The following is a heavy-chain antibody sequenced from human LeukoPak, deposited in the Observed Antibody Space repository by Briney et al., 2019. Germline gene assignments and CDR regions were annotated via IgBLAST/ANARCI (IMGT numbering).Heavy chain of an antibody. CDR3: ARGGGAAAGPQYYYYYGMDV. CDR1: GYTFTSYD. CDR2: MNPNSGNT. Sequence: ASVKVSCKASGYTFTSYDINWVRQATGQGLEWMGWMNPNSGNTGYAQKFQGRVTMTRNTSISTAYMELSSLRSEDTAVYYCARGGGAAAGPQYYYYYGMDVWGQGTTVTVSS. D-gene: IGHD6-13*01. V-gene: IGHV1-8*01. J-gene: IGHJ6*02.